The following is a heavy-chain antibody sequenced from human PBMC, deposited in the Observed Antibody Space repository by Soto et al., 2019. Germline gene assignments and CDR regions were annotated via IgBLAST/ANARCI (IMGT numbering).Heavy chain of an antibody. D-gene: IGHD6-13*01. CDR2: ISYDGSNK. V-gene: IGHV3-30-3*01. Sequence: QVQLVESGGGVVQPGRSLRLSCAASGFTFSSYAMHWVRQAPGKGLEWVAVISYDGSNKYYADSVKGRFTISSDNSKNTLYLQMNSLRAEDTAVYYCAREGWDIAAAGTSLFFDYWGQGTLVTVSS. CDR3: AREGWDIAAAGTSLFFDY. J-gene: IGHJ4*02. CDR1: GFTFSSYA.